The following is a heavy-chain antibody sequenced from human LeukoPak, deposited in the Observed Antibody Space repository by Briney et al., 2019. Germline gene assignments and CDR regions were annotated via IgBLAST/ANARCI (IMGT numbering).Heavy chain of an antibody. V-gene: IGHV4-59*12. J-gene: IGHJ4*02. Sequence: SETLSLTCTVSGGSISSYYWSWIRQPPGKGLEWIGYIYYSGSTNYNPSLKSRVTISVDTSKNQFSLKLSSVTAADTAVYYCARARSMPKHYYDSSAYYLDYWGQGTLVTVSS. CDR2: IYYSGST. CDR3: ARARSMPKHYYDSSAYYLDY. CDR1: GGSISSYY. D-gene: IGHD3-22*01.